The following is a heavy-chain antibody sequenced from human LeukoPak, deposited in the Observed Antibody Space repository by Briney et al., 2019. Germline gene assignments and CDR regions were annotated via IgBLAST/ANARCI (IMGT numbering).Heavy chain of an antibody. D-gene: IGHD2-15*01. CDR2: ISAYNGNT. V-gene: IGHV1-18*01. CDR3: ARDRVVVAATQHYYYYMDV. CDR1: GYTFTSYG. J-gene: IGHJ6*03. Sequence: ASVKVSCKASGYTFTSYGISWVRQAPGQGLEWMGWISAYNGNTNYAQKLQGRVTMTTDTSTSTAYMELRSLRSDDTAVYYCARDRVVVAATQHYYYYMDVWGKGTTVTISS.